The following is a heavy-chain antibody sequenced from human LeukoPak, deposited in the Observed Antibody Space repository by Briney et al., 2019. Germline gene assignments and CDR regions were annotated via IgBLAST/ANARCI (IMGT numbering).Heavy chain of an antibody. Sequence: SETLSLTCAVYGGSFSGYYWSWIRQPPGKGLEWIGEINHSGSTNYNPSLKSRVTISVDTSKNQFSLKLSFVTAADTAVYYCARGNIVATIGRAFDIWGQGTMVTVSS. CDR2: INHSGST. V-gene: IGHV4-34*01. D-gene: IGHD5-12*01. CDR3: ARGNIVATIGRAFDI. J-gene: IGHJ3*02. CDR1: GGSFSGYY.